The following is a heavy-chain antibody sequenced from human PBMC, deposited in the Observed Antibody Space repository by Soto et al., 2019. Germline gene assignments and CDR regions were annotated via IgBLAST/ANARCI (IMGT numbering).Heavy chain of an antibody. V-gene: IGHV1-18*01. CDR2: ISAYDGKT. CDR1: GYTFNTYG. Sequence: ASVKVSCKTSGYTFNTYGINWVRQAPGQGLELMGWISAYDGKTTYAEKFQGRVTLTTDTSMSTAYMELRSLRSDDTAIYYCARDPHEFWTSYWFDPWGQGTPVTVS. CDR3: ARDPHEFWTSYWFDP. D-gene: IGHD3-3*01. J-gene: IGHJ5*02.